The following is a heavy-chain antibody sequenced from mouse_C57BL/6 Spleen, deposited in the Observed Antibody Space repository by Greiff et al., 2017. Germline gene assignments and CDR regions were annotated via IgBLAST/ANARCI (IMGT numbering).Heavy chain of an antibody. V-gene: IGHV1-5*01. CDR1: GYTFTSYC. D-gene: IGHD1-1*01. CDR3: TRYSTTGVAPYFAY. CDR2: IYPGNSDT. Sequence: VQLQQSGTVLARPGASVKMSCKPSGYTFTSYCMHWVKQRPGQGLEWIGAIYPGNSDTSYNQKFKGKAKLTAVTSASTAYMELSSLTNEDSAVYYCTRYSTTGVAPYFAYWGQGTTLTVST. J-gene: IGHJ2*01.